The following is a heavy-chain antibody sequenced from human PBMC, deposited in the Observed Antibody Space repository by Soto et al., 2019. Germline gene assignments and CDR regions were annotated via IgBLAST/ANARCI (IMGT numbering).Heavy chain of an antibody. CDR3: ATSTWYAFDI. D-gene: IGHD6-13*01. CDR1: GFTFSNSI. CDR2: ISGSSDFL. Sequence: GGSLRLSCAASGFTFSNSIINWVRQAPGQGLEWVSSISGSSDFLYYADSVKGRFTISRDTATNSLYLQMNSLRAEDTAVYYCATSTWYAFDIWGQGTMVTVSS. V-gene: IGHV3-21*01. J-gene: IGHJ3*02.